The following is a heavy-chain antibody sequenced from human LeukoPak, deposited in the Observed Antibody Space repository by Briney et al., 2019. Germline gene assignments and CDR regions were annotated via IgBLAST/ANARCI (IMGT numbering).Heavy chain of an antibody. J-gene: IGHJ4*02. CDR2: IYYSGST. CDR1: GDSISSSDYY. D-gene: IGHD2-15*01. CDR3: ARGILSGYYFDS. Sequence: SETLSLTCTVSGDSISSSDYYWGWIRQPPGKGLEWIGSIYYSGSTYYNPSLKSRVTISVDTSKNQFSLKLSSVTAADTAEYYCARGILSGYYFDSWGQGSLVTVSS. V-gene: IGHV4-39*07.